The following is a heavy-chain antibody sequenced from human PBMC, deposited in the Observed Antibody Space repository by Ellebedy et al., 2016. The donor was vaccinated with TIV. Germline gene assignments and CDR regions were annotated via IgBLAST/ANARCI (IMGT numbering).Heavy chain of an antibody. CDR3: AKDRGTIFDVTTYDFDH. Sequence: GESLKISCAGSGFTFNNFPIHWVRQAPGKGLEWGAIISSDGSNKRYEASVKGRFTLSRDNSKSTVYLQMNTLRSEDTAVYYCAKDRGTIFDVTTYDFDHWGQGTLITVSS. V-gene: IGHV3-30*02. D-gene: IGHD3-3*01. J-gene: IGHJ4*02. CDR1: GFTFNNFP. CDR2: ISSDGSNK.